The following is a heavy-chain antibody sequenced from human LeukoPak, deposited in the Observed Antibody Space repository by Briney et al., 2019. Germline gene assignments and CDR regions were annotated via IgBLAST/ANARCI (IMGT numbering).Heavy chain of an antibody. J-gene: IGHJ4*02. D-gene: IGHD5-12*01. CDR3: ARGRGSTSRY. CDR1: GYTFTSYG. CDR2: ISTYNGNT. V-gene: IGHV1-18*01. Sequence: ASVKVSCKASGYTFTSYGITWVRQAPGQGLEWMGWISTYNGNTNYAQNLQGRVTMTTNTPTSTAYMELRSLRSDDTAVYYCARGRGSTSRYWGQGTLVTVSS.